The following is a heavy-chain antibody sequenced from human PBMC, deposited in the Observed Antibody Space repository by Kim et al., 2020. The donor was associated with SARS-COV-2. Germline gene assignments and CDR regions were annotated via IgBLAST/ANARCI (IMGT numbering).Heavy chain of an antibody. CDR3: ARSPYNTMLES. J-gene: IGHJ4*02. V-gene: IGHV3-74*01. D-gene: IGHD3-3*01. Sequence: YADSVEGRFTVSRDNAKNTLYLQMDSLRDEDTAVYYCARSPYNTMLESWGQGTLVAVSS.